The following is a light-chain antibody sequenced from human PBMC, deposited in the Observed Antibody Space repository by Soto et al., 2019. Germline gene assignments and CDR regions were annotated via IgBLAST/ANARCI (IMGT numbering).Light chain of an antibody. CDR2: AAS. V-gene: IGKV3-11*01. Sequence: EIVLTQSPATLSLSQGERVTLSCRASQSVSNYLAWYQQKPGQAPRLLVSAASNRATGIPARFSGSGSGTDFTLTISSLQPEDFATYYCQQSYSTPITFGQGTRLEVK. J-gene: IGKJ5*01. CDR3: QQSYSTPIT. CDR1: QSVSNY.